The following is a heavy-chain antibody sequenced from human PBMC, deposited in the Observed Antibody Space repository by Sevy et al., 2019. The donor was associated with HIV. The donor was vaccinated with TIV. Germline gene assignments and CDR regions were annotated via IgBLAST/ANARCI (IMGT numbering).Heavy chain of an antibody. V-gene: IGHV2-5*02. CDR2: IYWDDDA. Sequence: SGPTLVNPTQTLTLTCTFSGFSLSINGVGVGWIRQPPVKALEWIALIYWDDDARYSPSLKSRLTITKDTSKNKVVLTMSNKDPVDTATYYCAHTRTSFDYYDYWGQGTLVTVSS. D-gene: IGHD1-1*01. CDR1: GFSLSINGVG. J-gene: IGHJ4*02. CDR3: AHTRTSFDYYDY.